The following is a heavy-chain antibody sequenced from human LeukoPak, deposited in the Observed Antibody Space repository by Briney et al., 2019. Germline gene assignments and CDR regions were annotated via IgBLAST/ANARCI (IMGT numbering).Heavy chain of an antibody. CDR2: INHSGST. D-gene: IGHD3-3*01. CDR3: ARLWSSFDGFDV. V-gene: IGHV4-34*01. J-gene: IGHJ3*01. CDR1: GGSFSGYY. Sequence: PSETLSLTCAVYGGSFSGYYWSWIRQPPGKGLEWIGEINHSGSTNYNPSLKSRVTISVDTSKNQFSLKLSSVTAADTAVYYCARLWSSFDGFDVWGQGTMVTVSS.